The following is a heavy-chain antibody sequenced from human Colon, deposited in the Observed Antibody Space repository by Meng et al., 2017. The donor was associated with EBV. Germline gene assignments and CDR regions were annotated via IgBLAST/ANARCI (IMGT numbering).Heavy chain of an antibody. CDR2: IYYSGST. D-gene: IGHD3-22*01. V-gene: IGHV4-30-4*01. CDR3: ARDSPVSHFDY. Sequence: GPGLAKPSLPLSLAVPAFGGSMTVCVYYWGGIRQRPGKGLEWIGYIYYSGSTYYHPSLKSRVTISVDTSKNRFSLKLSSVSAADTAVYFCARDSPVSHFDYWGQGTLVTVSS. CDR1: GGSMTVCVYY. J-gene: IGHJ4*02.